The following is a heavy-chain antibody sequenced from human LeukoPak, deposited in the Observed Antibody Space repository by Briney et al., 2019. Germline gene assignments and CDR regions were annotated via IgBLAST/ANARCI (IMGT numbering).Heavy chain of an antibody. D-gene: IGHD4/OR15-4a*01. CDR3: ARVLTTWWFDP. J-gene: IGHJ5*02. CDR2: IHHTRST. CDR1: GYSITSGYY. V-gene: IGHV4-38-2*01. Sequence: PSETLSLTCAVSGYSITSGYYWGWIRQPPGKGLEWIGSIHHTRSTYSNPSLKSRVTILVDTSKNQFSLRLKSVTAADTATYYCARVLTTWWFDPWGQGTLVTVSS.